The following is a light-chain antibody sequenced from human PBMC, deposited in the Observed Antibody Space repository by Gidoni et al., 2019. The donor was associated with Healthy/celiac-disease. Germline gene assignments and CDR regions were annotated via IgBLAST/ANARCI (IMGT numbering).Light chain of an antibody. V-gene: IGLV1-40*01. CDR1: SSNIGAGYD. J-gene: IGLJ1*01. CDR3: QSYDSSPGNV. CDR2: GNS. Sequence: QSVLTQPPSVSGAPGQRVTISCTGRSSNIGAGYDVHWYQQLPGTAPKLLIYGNSNRPSGVPDRFSGSKSGTSASLAITGLQAEDEADYYCQSYDSSPGNVFGTGTKVTVL.